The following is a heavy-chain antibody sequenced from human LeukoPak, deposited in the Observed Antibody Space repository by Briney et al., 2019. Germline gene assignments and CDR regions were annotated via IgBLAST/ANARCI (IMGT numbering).Heavy chain of an antibody. D-gene: IGHD1-14*01. CDR1: GFRFSYHD. Sequence: GGSLRLSCAASGFRFSYHDMHWVRQAPGKGLEFVSSIGAAGAHTFYADSVKSRFTISRDNFPSTMYLQMDGLRPEDSAVYYCARELGGTKTGGFAIWGQGTVVTVSS. CDR2: IGAAGAHT. CDR3: ARELGGTKTGGFAI. V-gene: IGHV3-64*02. J-gene: IGHJ3*02.